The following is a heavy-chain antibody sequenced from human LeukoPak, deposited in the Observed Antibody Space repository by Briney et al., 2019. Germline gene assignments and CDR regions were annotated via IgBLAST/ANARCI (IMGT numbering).Heavy chain of an antibody. V-gene: IGHV1-2*02. J-gene: IGHJ4*02. Sequence: ASVKVSCKTSGSTFTAFHVHWVRRPPGQGLEWMGWINPNTGATNYPQKFQGRVTMTTDTSISTAYMELRSLRSDDTAFYYCARGEVDTSGWDCFHFWGQGALVTVPS. CDR3: ARGEVDTSGWDCFHF. CDR1: GSTFTAFH. CDR2: INPNTGAT. D-gene: IGHD6-19*01.